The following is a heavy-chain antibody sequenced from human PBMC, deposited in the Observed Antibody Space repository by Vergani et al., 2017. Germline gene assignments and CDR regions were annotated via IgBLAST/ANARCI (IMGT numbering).Heavy chain of an antibody. CDR2: ISGSGGST. Sequence: EVQLLESGGGLVQPGGSLRLSCAASGFTFSSYAMSWVRPAPGQGLEWVSAISGSGGSTYYADSVKGRFTITRDNAKNSLYLQMNSLRAADTALYYCAREPVVIIEGFYYYYMDVWGKGTTVTVSS. V-gene: IGHV3-23*01. CDR1: GFTFSSYA. D-gene: IGHD3-3*01. J-gene: IGHJ6*03. CDR3: AREPVVIIEGFYYYYMDV.